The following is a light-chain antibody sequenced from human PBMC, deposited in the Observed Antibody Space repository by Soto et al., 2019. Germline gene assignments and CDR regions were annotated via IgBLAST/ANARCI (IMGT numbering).Light chain of an antibody. CDR1: QSVSSTY. J-gene: IGKJ1*01. CDR2: GAS. V-gene: IGKV3-20*01. Sequence: EIVLTQSPGTLSLSPGERATLSCRASQSVSSTYLAWYQQKPGQAPRLLIYGASNRATGIPDTLSGSGSGTDFTLTISRLDPEDFAVYYCQQYGSSGTFGQGTKVDI. CDR3: QQYGSSGT.